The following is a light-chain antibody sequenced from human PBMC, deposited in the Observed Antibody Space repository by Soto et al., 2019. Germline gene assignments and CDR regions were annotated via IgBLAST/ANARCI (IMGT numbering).Light chain of an antibody. Sequence: EIQMTQSPSALSSSVGDRVTISCRASQNISNHEAWCQQKPGNVPTRLIYDASSWQSGVPSRFSGSGSGTEFTLTISSLQPEDFATYYCLQHSSYPRTFGQGTKVEIK. J-gene: IGKJ1*01. CDR1: QNISNH. CDR3: LQHSSYPRT. CDR2: DAS. V-gene: IGKV1-17*03.